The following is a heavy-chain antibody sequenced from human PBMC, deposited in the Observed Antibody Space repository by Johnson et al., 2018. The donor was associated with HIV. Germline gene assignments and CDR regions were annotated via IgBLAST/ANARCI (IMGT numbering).Heavy chain of an antibody. CDR1: GFTFSDYA. V-gene: IGHV3-23*04. Sequence: VQLVESGGGLVQPGGSLRLSCAASGFTFSDYAMTWVRQAPGKGLEWVSAISGSAVRTYYADSVRGRFIISRDNDKNSLYLHMNSLRAEDTALYYCARDNVWQWLSSSDAEAFDIWGQGTMVSVSS. CDR3: ARDNVWQWLSSSDAEAFDI. CDR2: ISGSAVRT. D-gene: IGHD6-19*01. J-gene: IGHJ3*02.